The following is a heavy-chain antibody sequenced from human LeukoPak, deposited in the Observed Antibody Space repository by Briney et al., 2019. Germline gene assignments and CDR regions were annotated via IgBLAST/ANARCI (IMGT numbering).Heavy chain of an antibody. CDR3: AKGFHSGNFNELDY. Sequence: PGGSLRLSCAASGFTFSSYAMSWVRQAPGKGLEWVSAISGSGGSTYYADSVKGRFTISRDNSKNTLYLQMNSLRAEDTAVYYCAKGFHSGNFNELDYWGQGTLVTVSS. CDR1: GFTFSSYA. J-gene: IGHJ4*02. V-gene: IGHV3-23*01. CDR2: ISGSGGST. D-gene: IGHD1-26*01.